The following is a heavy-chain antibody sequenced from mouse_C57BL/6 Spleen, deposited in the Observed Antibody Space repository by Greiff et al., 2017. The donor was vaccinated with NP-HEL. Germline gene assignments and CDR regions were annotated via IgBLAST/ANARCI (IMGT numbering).Heavy chain of an antibody. V-gene: IGHV7-3*01. Sequence: EVQVVESGGGLVQPGDSLSLSCAASGFTFTDYYMTWVRQPPGKALEWLGFIRNKANGYTTEYSASVKGRFTISRDNSQSILYLQMNALRAEDSATYDCARFPTGTRDGFDYWGQGTTLTVSS. CDR1: GFTFTDYY. D-gene: IGHD4-1*02. CDR2: IRNKANGYTT. J-gene: IGHJ2*01. CDR3: ARFPTGTRDGFDY.